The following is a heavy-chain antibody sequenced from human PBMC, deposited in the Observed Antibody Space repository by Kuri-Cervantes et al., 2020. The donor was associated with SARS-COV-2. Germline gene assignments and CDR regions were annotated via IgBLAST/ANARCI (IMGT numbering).Heavy chain of an antibody. Sequence: SQTLSLTCAVYGGSFSGYYWSWIRQPPGKGLEWSGEINHSGSTNYNPSLKSRVTISADTSKNQFSLKLSSVTAANTAVYYCARRGPTSVTTFTSLAEVGFQHCGQGTLVTVSS. CDR2: INHSGST. D-gene: IGHD4-17*01. V-gene: IGHV4-34*01. J-gene: IGHJ1*01. CDR1: GGSFSGYY. CDR3: ARRGPTSVTTFTSLAEVGFQH.